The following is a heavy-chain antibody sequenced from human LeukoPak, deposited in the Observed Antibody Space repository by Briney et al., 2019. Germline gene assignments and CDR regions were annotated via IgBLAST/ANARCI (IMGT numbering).Heavy chain of an antibody. Sequence: AASVKVSCKASGYTFTGYYMHWVRQAPGQGLEWMGWINPNSGGTNYAQKFQGRVTMTRDTSISTAYMELSRLRSDDTAVYYCARWTMVRGGDNWFDPWGQGTLVTVSS. V-gene: IGHV1-2*02. CDR2: INPNSGGT. J-gene: IGHJ5*02. CDR1: GYTFTGYY. CDR3: ARWTMVRGGDNWFDP. D-gene: IGHD3-10*01.